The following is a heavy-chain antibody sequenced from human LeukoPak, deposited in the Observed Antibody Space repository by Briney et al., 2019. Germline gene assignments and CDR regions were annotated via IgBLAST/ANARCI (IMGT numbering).Heavy chain of an antibody. CDR1: GYSISSGYY. Sequence: SETLSLTRTVSGYSISSGYYWGWIRPPPGKGLEWIGSIYHSGSTYYNPSLKSRVTISVDTSKNQFSLRLSSVTAADTAVYYCARGPVTHEDFFDFWGQGTLVTVSS. J-gene: IGHJ4*02. CDR2: IYHSGST. CDR3: ARGPVTHEDFFDF. D-gene: IGHD4-17*01. V-gene: IGHV4-38-2*02.